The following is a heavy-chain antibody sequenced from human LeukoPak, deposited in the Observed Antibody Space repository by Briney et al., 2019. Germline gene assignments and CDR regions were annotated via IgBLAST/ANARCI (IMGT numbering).Heavy chain of an antibody. Sequence: ASVKVSCKASGYTFTGYYMHWVRQAPGQGLEWMGWINPNSGGTNYAQKFQGRVTMTRDTSISTAYMELSRLRSDDTAVYYCARDQGPTWVGESGWFDPWGQGTLVTVSS. CDR3: ARDQGPTWVGESGWFDP. J-gene: IGHJ5*02. V-gene: IGHV1-2*02. D-gene: IGHD3-10*01. CDR1: GYTFTGYY. CDR2: INPNSGGT.